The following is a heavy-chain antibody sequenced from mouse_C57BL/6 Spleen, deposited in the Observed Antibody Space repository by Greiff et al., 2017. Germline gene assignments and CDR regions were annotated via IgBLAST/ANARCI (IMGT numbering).Heavy chain of an antibody. Sequence: QVQLQQSGAELVKPGASVKMSCKASGYTFTSYWITWVKQRPGQGLEWIGDIYPGSGSTNYNEKFKSKATLTVDTSSSTAYMQLSSLTSEDSAVYYCARSGTSTVVAHWGQGTLVTVSA. CDR2: IYPGSGST. CDR3: ARSGTSTVVAH. CDR1: GYTFTSYW. D-gene: IGHD1-1*01. J-gene: IGHJ3*01. V-gene: IGHV1-55*01.